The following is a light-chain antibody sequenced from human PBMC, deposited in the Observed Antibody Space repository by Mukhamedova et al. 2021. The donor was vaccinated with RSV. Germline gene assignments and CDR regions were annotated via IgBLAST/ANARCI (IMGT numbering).Light chain of an antibody. CDR3: QQSYTRFS. J-gene: IGKJ1*01. CDR2: AAS. Sequence: WYQRRLHGKAPKVLIYAASSLQSGVPSRFSGSGSGTDFTLTINNLQPEDFATYYCQQSYTRFSFGQGTKVEMK. V-gene: IGKV1-39*01.